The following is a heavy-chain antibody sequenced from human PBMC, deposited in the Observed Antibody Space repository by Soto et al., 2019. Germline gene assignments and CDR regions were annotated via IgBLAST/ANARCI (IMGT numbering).Heavy chain of an antibody. CDR2: IYSGGNP. Sequence: QVQLQESGPELVKPSETLSLTCIVSGDSISSSSDYWGWIRQPPGKGLAWIGNIYSGGNPYYNPSPKSRATISVGTSKNQFSLILRSVAAPDTAVYYCARGGHIVIMTASRRYFDHWGQGTLVTVAS. CDR1: GDSISSSSDY. D-gene: IGHD2-21*02. J-gene: IGHJ4*02. V-gene: IGHV4-39*01. CDR3: ARGGHIVIMTASRRYFDH.